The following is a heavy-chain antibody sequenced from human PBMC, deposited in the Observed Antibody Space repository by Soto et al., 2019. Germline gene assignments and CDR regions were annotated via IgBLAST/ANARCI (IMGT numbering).Heavy chain of an antibody. D-gene: IGHD6-13*01. J-gene: IGHJ4*02. Sequence: SETLSLTCTVSGDSINNYYWSWIRQPPGKRLEWIGYIYYTGSTTYNPSLESRVTMSVDTSKNQFSLKLSSVNAADTAVYYCAKYRRTEAEGFTLDYLGRGNLVTGSS. CDR2: IYYTGST. V-gene: IGHV4-59*01. CDR1: GDSINNYY. CDR3: AKYRRTEAEGFTLDY.